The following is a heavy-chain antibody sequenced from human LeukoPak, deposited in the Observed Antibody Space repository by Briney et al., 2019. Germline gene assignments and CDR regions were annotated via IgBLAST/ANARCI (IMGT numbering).Heavy chain of an antibody. V-gene: IGHV4-4*02. Sequence: SETLSLTCAVSGGSISSNNWWSWVRQPPGKGLEWIGDIYHSGSTNYSPSLKSRVTISVDKSQNQFFLELNSVTAADTAVYYCAASSGWWRLDYWGQGTLVTVSS. J-gene: IGHJ4*02. CDR2: IYHSGST. CDR1: GGSISSNNW. D-gene: IGHD6-19*01. CDR3: AASSGWWRLDY.